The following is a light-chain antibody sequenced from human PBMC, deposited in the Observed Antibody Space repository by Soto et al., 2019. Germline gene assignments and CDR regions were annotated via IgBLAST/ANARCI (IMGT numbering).Light chain of an antibody. V-gene: IGLV2-14*01. CDR1: SSDVGRYNS. CDR3: SSYTTINTRV. J-gene: IGLJ3*02. CDR2: EVN. Sequence: QSALTQPASVSGSPGQSITISCTGTSSDVGRYNSVSWYQQLPGKAPELMIYEVNNRPSGVSSRFSGSKSGNTASLTISGLQAEDEADYYCSSYTTINTRVFGGGTKLTVL.